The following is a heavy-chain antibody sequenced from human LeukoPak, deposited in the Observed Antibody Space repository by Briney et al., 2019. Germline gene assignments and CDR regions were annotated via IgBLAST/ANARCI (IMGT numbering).Heavy chain of an antibody. CDR3: AKLGGHPLHNYYVGV. J-gene: IGHJ6*03. V-gene: IGHV3-23*01. Sequence: GGSLRLSCAASGFTFSSYAMSWVRQAPGKGLEWVSGILDSGYSTYYANSVKGRFTISRDNSNNTLYLQMNSLRAEDTAIYYCAKLGGHPLHNYYVGVWGKGTTVAVSS. D-gene: IGHD3-16*01. CDR2: ILDSGYST. CDR1: GFTFSSYA.